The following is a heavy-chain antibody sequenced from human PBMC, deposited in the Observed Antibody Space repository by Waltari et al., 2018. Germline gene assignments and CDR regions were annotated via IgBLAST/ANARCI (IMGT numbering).Heavy chain of an antibody. CDR3: ATGRYDSSGFS. Sequence: EVQLVESGGGLVKPGGSLRLPCPAPGIPFGTARMGWVRQAPGKGLEWVGRIRSKTDGGTTDYAAPVKGRFTISRDDSKNTLYLQMNSLKTEDTAVYYCATGRYDSSGFSWGQGTLVTVSS. V-gene: IGHV3-15*01. CDR2: IRSKTDGGTT. CDR1: GIPFGTAR. D-gene: IGHD3-22*01. J-gene: IGHJ4*02.